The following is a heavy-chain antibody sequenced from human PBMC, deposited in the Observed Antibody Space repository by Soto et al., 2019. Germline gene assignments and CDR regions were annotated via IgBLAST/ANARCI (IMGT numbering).Heavy chain of an antibody. CDR1: GYTFTSQN. V-gene: IGHV1-46*01. D-gene: IGHD6-13*01. Sequence: GASVKVSCKASGYTFTSQNMHWVRQAPGQGLEWMGVINPSIGTTTYAQKFQGRVTMTRDTSANTAYLELSSLRSEDTAVYYCARRSSSSWYSYFDYWGQGALVTVSS. J-gene: IGHJ4*02. CDR3: ARRSSSSWYSYFDY. CDR2: INPSIGTT.